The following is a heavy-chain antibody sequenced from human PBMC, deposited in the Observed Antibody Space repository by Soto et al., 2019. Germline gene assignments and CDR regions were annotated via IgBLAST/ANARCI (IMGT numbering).Heavy chain of an antibody. CDR1: GYIFTNYG. V-gene: IGHV1-18*01. CDR3: ARDWNYIFDY. J-gene: IGHJ4*02. CDR2: INVSGGNT. Sequence: GASVKVSCKTSGYIFTNYGISWVRQATGQGLEWMGWINVSGGNTNYAQNLQGRVILTTDTSTSTAYMELWSLTSDDTAVYYCARDWNYIFDYWGQGSLVTVSS. D-gene: IGHD1-7*01.